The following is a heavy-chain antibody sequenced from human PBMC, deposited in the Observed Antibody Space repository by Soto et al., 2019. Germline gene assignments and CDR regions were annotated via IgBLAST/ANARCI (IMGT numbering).Heavy chain of an antibody. CDR3: ARAPDCGEGSCYRHFDL. D-gene: IGHD2-15*01. CDR2: ISGSGDVI. J-gene: IGHJ4*02. Sequence: GSLRLSCAASAFKFSDYYMSWVRQAPGKGLEWVSYISGSGDVIYYADSVKGRFTISRDNDKKSVHLQMDTLRAEDTALYYCARAPDCGEGSCYRHFDLWGQATRVTVSS. V-gene: IGHV3-11*01. CDR1: AFKFSDYY.